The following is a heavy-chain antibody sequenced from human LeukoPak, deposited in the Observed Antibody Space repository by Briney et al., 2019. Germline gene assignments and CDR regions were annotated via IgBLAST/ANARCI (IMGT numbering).Heavy chain of an antibody. Sequence: GGSLRLSCAASGFTFDDYGMSWVRQAPGKGLEWASGINWNGGSTGYADSVKGRFTISRDNAKNSLYLQMNSLRAEDTALYYCARILGGYDAGYYFDYWGQGTLVTVSS. CDR2: INWNGGST. CDR1: GFTFDDYG. CDR3: ARILGGYDAGYYFDY. D-gene: IGHD5-12*01. J-gene: IGHJ4*02. V-gene: IGHV3-20*04.